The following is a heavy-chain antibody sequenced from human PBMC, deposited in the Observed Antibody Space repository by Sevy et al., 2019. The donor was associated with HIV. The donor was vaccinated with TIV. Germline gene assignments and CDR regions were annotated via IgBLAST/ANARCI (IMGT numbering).Heavy chain of an antibody. CDR2: IKGKSNGGTT. CDR1: GFTFTNAW. V-gene: IGHV3-15*07. CDR3: TTERHDFDSNTGYPVVVPIAY. Sequence: GGSLRLSCAASGFTFTNAWMNWVRQAPGMRLEWVGRIKGKSNGGTTDYAATVNGSFTISRDESKNTLDLQMTRQKIEYTVVYYCTTERHDFDSNTGYPVVVPIAYWGQGRLVTVSS. J-gene: IGHJ4*02. D-gene: IGHD3-22*01.